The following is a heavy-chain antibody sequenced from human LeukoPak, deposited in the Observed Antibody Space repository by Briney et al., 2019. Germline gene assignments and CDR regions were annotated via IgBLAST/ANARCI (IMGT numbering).Heavy chain of an antibody. J-gene: IGHJ4*02. CDR2: IWPDGSEK. CDR3: AKLLGIVTTLDY. Sequence: PGGSRRLSCVGSGFTFSSTYMSWIRQGPGKGLEWVATIWPDGSEKKYVDSVRDRFTISRDNARNTLYLQMNGLSAEDTAVYFCAKLLGIVTTLDYRGQGVLVTVSS. V-gene: IGHV3-7*01. CDR1: GFTFSSTY. D-gene: IGHD4-17*01.